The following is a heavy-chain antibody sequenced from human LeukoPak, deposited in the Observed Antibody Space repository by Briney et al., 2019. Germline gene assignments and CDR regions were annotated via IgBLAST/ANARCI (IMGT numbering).Heavy chain of an antibody. J-gene: IGHJ4*02. CDR2: ILSTGDT. Sequence: GGSLRLSCAASGFTFSYYDMHWVRQATGKGLEWVSTILSTGDTYYAGSVKGRFTISRENAKNSLYLQMNGLRAGDTAVYYCARATEGFDYWGQGTLVAVSS. V-gene: IGHV3-13*04. CDR1: GFTFSYYD. CDR3: ARATEGFDY.